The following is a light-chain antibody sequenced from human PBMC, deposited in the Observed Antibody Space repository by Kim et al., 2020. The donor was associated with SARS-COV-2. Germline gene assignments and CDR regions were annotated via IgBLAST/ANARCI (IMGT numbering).Light chain of an antibody. CDR1: QSVSSY. Sequence: SPRERDTLSCRASQSVSSYLVWDPQKTGQAPRLLIYDASNRATGIPARFSGSGSGTDFTLTISSLEPEDFAVYYCHQRSNWPLTFGGGTKVDIK. V-gene: IGKV3-11*01. CDR2: DAS. J-gene: IGKJ4*01. CDR3: HQRSNWPLT.